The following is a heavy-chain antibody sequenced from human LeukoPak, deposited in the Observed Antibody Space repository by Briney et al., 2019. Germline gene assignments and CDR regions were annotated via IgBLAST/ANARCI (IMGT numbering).Heavy chain of an antibody. Sequence: PGGSLRLSCAASGFTFSSYWMNWARQAPGKGLVWVSLIKSDGTSTNYADSVKGRFTISRDNSKNTLYLQMNSLRAEDTAVYYCAKVPLAVAGDFFDYWGQGTLVTVSS. CDR3: AKVPLAVAGDFFDY. J-gene: IGHJ4*02. CDR1: GFTFSSYW. CDR2: IKSDGTST. D-gene: IGHD6-19*01. V-gene: IGHV3-74*01.